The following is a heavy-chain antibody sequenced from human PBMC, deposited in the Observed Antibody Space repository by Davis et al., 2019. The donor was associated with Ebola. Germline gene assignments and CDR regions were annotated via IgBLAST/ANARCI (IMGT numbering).Heavy chain of an antibody. CDR1: GFTFANFA. Sequence: GESLKISCAASGFTFANFAMSWVRQAPGKGLEWVSSINAGGGSTYYADSVKGRFTISRDNAKNSLYLQMNSLRDEDTAVYYCARSRASGWYWFDPWGQGTLVTVSS. J-gene: IGHJ5*02. CDR2: INAGGGST. CDR3: ARSRASGWYWFDP. V-gene: IGHV3-23*01. D-gene: IGHD6-19*01.